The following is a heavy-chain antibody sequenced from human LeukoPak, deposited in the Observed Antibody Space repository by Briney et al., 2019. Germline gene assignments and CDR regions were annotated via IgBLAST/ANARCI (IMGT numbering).Heavy chain of an antibody. V-gene: IGHV1-8*01. Sequence: ASVKVSCKASGYPFSNYDSNWVREATGQGLEGMGWMNANSGNTEYAQKFQCRVTITRNTSISTAYMELRSLRSEDTAVYYCASSRATATTHWVDPWGQGTLVIVSS. D-gene: IGHD4-11*01. J-gene: IGHJ5*02. CDR3: ASSRATATTHWVDP. CDR1: GYPFSNYD. CDR2: MNANSGNT.